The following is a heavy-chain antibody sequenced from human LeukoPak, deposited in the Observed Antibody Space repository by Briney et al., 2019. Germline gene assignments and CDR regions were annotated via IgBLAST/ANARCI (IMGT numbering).Heavy chain of an antibody. CDR1: GFSVSLYG. CDR2: LRSDTNSE. CDR3: ARGLRQAGLAPLEF. J-gene: IGHJ4*02. D-gene: IGHD3-10*01. V-gene: IGHV3-30*02. Sequence: GGSLRLSCAASGFSVSLYGMHWVRPAPGKGLEWVAFLRSDTNSEHYAVSVKGRFAISRDTSKDTLNLQMRSLRVEDTALYYCARGLRQAGLAPLEFWGQGTQVIVSS.